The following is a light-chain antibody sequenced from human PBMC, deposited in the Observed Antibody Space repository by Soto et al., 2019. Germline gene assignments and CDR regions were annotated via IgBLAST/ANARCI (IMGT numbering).Light chain of an antibody. V-gene: IGLV2-8*01. CDR1: SSDVGGYNY. CDR2: EVS. CDR3: ISYAGSNNYVV. J-gene: IGLJ2*01. Sequence: QSALTQPPSASGSPGQSVTISCTGTSSDVGGYNYVSWYQQHPGKAPKLMIYEVSKRPSGVPDRFSGSKSGNTASLTVSGLQAEDEAYYYCISYAGSNNYVVFGGGTKVTVL.